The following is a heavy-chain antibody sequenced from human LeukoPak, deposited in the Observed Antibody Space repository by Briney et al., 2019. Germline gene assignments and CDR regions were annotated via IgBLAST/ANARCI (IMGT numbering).Heavy chain of an antibody. V-gene: IGHV3-48*03. Sequence: PGGSLRLSCAASGFTFSSYEMNWVRQAPGKGLEWVSYISSSGNTIYYADSVKGRFTISRDNAKNSLYLQMNSLRAEDTVVYYCKRWGKVRGVNYWGQGTLVTVSS. CDR2: ISSSGNTI. D-gene: IGHD3-10*01. CDR3: KRWGKVRGVNY. J-gene: IGHJ4*02. CDR1: GFTFSSYE.